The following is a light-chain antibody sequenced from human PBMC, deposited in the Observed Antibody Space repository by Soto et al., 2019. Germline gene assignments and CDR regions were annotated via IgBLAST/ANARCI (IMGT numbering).Light chain of an antibody. J-gene: IGLJ1*01. Sequence: QSVLTQPPSASGTPGQRVTISCSGSSSNIGSNAVNWYQQLPGTAPKVLIYRNYQRPSGVPDRFSGSKSGTSASLAISGLQSEDEADYYCAAWDDSLNGFYVFGTGTKLTVL. CDR3: AAWDDSLNGFYV. V-gene: IGLV1-44*01. CDR2: RNY. CDR1: SSNIGSNA.